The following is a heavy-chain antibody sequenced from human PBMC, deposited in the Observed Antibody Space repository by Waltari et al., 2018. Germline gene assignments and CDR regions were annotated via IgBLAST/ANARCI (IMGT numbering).Heavy chain of an antibody. D-gene: IGHD6-13*01. J-gene: IGHJ4*02. CDR2: IYHSGST. CDR3: ARGGSSSWDDYFDY. V-gene: IGHV4-38-2*02. Sequence: QVQLQESGPGLVKPSETLSLTCTVSGYSISSGYYWGWIRQPAGKGLEWIGSIYHSGSTYYNPSLKSRVTISVDTSKNQFSLKLSSVTAADTAVYYCARGGSSSWDDYFDYWGQGTLVTVSS. CDR1: GYSISSGYY.